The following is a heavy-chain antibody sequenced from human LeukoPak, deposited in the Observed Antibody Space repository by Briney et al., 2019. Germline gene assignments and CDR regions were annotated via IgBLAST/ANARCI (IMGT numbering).Heavy chain of an antibody. CDR2: ISAYNGNT. CDR1: GYTFTSYG. J-gene: IGHJ3*02. D-gene: IGHD2-2*01. Sequence: ASVKVSCKASGYTFTSYGISWVGQAPGQGLEGMGWISAYNGNTNYAQKLQGRVTMTTDTSTSTTYMELRSLRSDDTAVYYCARVTRVPADAFDIWGQGTMVTVSS. V-gene: IGHV1-18*01. CDR3: ARVTRVPADAFDI.